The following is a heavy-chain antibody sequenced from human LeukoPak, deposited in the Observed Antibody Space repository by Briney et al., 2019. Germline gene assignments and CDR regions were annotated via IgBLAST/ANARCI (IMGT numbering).Heavy chain of an antibody. Sequence: GASVKVSCKASGYTFTSYGISWVRQAPGQGLEWMGWISAYNGNTNYAQKLQGRVTMTTDTSTSTAYMELRSLRSDDTAVYYCARDTHSWISPVAGLIDYWGQGTLVTVSS. CDR2: ISAYNGNT. D-gene: IGHD6-19*01. CDR3: ARDTHSWISPVAGLIDY. CDR1: GYTFTSYG. V-gene: IGHV1-18*01. J-gene: IGHJ4*02.